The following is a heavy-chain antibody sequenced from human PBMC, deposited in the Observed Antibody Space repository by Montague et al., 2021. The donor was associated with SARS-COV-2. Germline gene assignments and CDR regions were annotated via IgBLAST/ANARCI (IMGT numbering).Heavy chain of an antibody. CDR1: GGALNSGPYY. CDR2: IHYSGYT. Sequence: SETLSLTCAASGGALNSGPYYWGWIRQPPGKGLEWLASIHYSGYTYNHPSRRSRVTISVDLAKNQFSLKVSSVTAADTAVYYCAMDYFSFYGIDDWGQGTTVTVSS. J-gene: IGHJ6*02. V-gene: IGHV4-39*01. CDR3: AMDYFSFYGIDD.